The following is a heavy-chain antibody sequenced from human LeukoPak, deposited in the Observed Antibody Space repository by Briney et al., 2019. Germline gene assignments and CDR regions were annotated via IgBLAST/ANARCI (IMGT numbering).Heavy chain of an antibody. D-gene: IGHD3-22*01. CDR3: AKRGVVIRVILVGFHKEAYYFDS. Sequence: GGSLRLSCAVSGITLSNYGMSWVRQAPGKGLEWVAGISDSGGGTKYADSVKGRFTISRDNSKNTLYLQMNSLRAEDTAVYFCAKRGVVIRVILVGFHKEAYYFDSWGQGALVTVPS. J-gene: IGHJ4*02. CDR2: ISDSGGGT. V-gene: IGHV3-23*01. CDR1: GITLSNYG.